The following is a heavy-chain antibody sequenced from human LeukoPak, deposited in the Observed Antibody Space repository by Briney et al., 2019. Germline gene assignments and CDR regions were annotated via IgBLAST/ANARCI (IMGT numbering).Heavy chain of an antibody. J-gene: IGHJ3*02. V-gene: IGHV3-74*01. Sequence: GGSLRLSCAASGFTFSGYWMHWVRQAPGKGLAWVSVIRSDGSITTYADSVKGRFTISRDNSKNTLYLQMNSLRAEDTAVYYCARPLSIVGATIGAFDIWGQGTMVTVSS. CDR1: GFTFSGYW. CDR3: ARPLSIVGATIGAFDI. CDR2: IRSDGSIT. D-gene: IGHD1-26*01.